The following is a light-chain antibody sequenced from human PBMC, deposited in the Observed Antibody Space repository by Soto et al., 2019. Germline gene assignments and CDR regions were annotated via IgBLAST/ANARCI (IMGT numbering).Light chain of an antibody. V-gene: IGKV1-5*01. CDR1: QSISGW. Sequence: IQMTQSPSTLSSSVGDRVTLTWLTSQSISGWLAWYQQKPGQAPKLLIYDASSLESGVPSRFSGSASGTEFTLTSSSLQPDNFATYHCQQYETFSGTFGPGTKVDIK. CDR2: DAS. CDR3: QQYETFSGT. J-gene: IGKJ1*01.